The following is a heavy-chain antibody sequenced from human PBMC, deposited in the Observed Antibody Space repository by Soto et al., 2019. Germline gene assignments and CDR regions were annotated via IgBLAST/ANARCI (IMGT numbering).Heavy chain of an antibody. V-gene: IGHV4-30-4*01. Sequence: PSETLSLTCTVSGGSISSGDYYWSWIRQPPGKGLVWIGYIYYSGSTYYNPSLKSRVTISVDTSKNQFSLKLSSVTAADTAVYYCARDQGSCSGGSCYPNWFDPWGQGTLVTVSS. CDR2: IYYSGST. J-gene: IGHJ5*02. CDR1: GGSISSGDYY. D-gene: IGHD2-15*01. CDR3: ARDQGSCSGGSCYPNWFDP.